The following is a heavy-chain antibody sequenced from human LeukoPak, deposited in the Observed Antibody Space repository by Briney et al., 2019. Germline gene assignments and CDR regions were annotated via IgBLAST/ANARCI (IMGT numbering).Heavy chain of an antibody. CDR3: ASEGDILTGYYIYYYGMDV. V-gene: IGHV3-66*01. J-gene: IGHJ6*02. D-gene: IGHD3-9*01. CDR1: GFTDKCKY. Sequence: RLSVEAPGFTDKCKYMRWLHHAPEKGLEWVSVIYSGGSTYYADSVKGRFTISRDRSKNTLYLQMNSLRAEDTAVYYCASEGDILTGYYIYYYGMDVWGQGTTVTVSS. CDR2: IYSGGST.